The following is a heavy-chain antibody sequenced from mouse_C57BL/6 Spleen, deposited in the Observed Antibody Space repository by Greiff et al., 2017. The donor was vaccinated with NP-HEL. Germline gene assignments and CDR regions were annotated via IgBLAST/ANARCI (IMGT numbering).Heavy chain of an antibody. CDR2: IWWDDDK. J-gene: IGHJ3*01. V-gene: IGHV8-8*01. D-gene: IGHD2-4*01. Sequence: QVQLKVSGPGILQPSQTLSLTCSFSGFSLSTFGMGVGWIRQPSGKGLEWLAHIWWDDDKYYNPALKSRLTISKDTSKNQVFLKIANVDTADTATYYCARIIYYDYDVEGTWFAYWGQGTLVTVSA. CDR1: GFSLSTFGMG. CDR3: ARIIYYDYDVEGTWFAY.